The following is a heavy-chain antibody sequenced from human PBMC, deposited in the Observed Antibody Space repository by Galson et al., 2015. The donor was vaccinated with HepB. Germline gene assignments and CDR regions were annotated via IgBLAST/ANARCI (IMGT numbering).Heavy chain of an antibody. CDR3: ARRWRWLQWYYFDY. CDR1: GGSISSYY. J-gene: IGHJ4*02. Sequence: ETLSLTCTVSGGSISSYYWSWIRQPPGKGLEWIGYIYYSGSTNYNPSLKSRVTISVDTSKNQFSLKLSSVTAADTAVYYCARRWRWLQWYYFDYWGQGTLVTVSS. CDR2: IYYSGST. V-gene: IGHV4-59*08. D-gene: IGHD5-24*01.